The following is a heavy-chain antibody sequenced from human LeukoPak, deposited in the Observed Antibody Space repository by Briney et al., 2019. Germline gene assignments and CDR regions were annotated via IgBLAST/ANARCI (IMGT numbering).Heavy chain of an antibody. D-gene: IGHD2-2*01. CDR2: IYYSGST. Sequence: SETLSLTCTVSGGSLSSGSYYWRWIRQPPRKGLEWIGYIYYSGSTNYNPSLKSRVTISVDTSKNQFSLKLSSVTAADTAVYCCARGVPAAIWALMNWFDPGAREPWSPSP. J-gene: IGHJ5*02. V-gene: IGHV4-61*01. CDR1: GGSLSSGSYY. CDR3: ARGVPAAIWALMNWFDP.